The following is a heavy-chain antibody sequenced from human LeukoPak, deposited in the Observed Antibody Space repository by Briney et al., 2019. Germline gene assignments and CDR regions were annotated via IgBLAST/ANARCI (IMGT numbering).Heavy chain of an antibody. J-gene: IGHJ3*02. D-gene: IGHD3-22*01. Sequence: ASVKVSCKASGYTFTSYAMHWVRQAPGQRLEWMGWINAGNGNTKYSQKFQGRVTITRDTSASTAYMEVSSLRSEDTAVYYCARDGTDYYDSSGQTAGDGINAFDIWGQGTMVTVSS. CDR3: ARDGTDYYDSSGQTAGDGINAFDI. CDR1: GYTFTSYA. V-gene: IGHV1-3*01. CDR2: INAGNGNT.